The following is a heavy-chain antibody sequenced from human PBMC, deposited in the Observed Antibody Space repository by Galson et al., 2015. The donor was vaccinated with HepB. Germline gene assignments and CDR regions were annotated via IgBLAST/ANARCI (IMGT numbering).Heavy chain of an antibody. D-gene: IGHD3-3*01. CDR3: ARHAIYDFWSGLGFYYYYGMDV. CDR2: IYPGDSDT. CDR1: GYSFTSYW. J-gene: IGHJ6*02. Sequence: QSGAEVKKPGESLKISCKGSGYSFTSYWIGWVRQMPGKGLEWMGIIYPGDSDTRYSPSFQGQVTISADKSISTAYLQWSSLKASDTAMYYCARHAIYDFWSGLGFYYYYGMDVWGQGTTVTVSS. V-gene: IGHV5-51*01.